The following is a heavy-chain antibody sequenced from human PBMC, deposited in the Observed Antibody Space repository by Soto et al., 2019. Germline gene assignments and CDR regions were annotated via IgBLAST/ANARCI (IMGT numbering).Heavy chain of an antibody. CDR1: GFTFSSYG. V-gene: IGHV3-33*01. D-gene: IGHD3-16*01. CDR3: ARGGGYFDY. Sequence: QVQLVESGGGVVQPGRSLRLSCAASGFTFSSYGMHWVRQAPGKGLEWVAVIWYDGSNKYYADSVKGRFTSSRDNSKNTLYLQMNSLRAEDTAVYYCARGGGYFDYWGQGTLVTVSS. CDR2: IWYDGSNK. J-gene: IGHJ4*02.